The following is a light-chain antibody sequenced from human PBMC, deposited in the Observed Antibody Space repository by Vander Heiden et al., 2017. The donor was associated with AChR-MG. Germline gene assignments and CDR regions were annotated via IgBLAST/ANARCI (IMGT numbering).Light chain of an antibody. CDR2: DVS. V-gene: IGLV2-14*01. CDR1: SSDVGGYNY. J-gene: IGLJ1*01. Sequence: QSALPPPASVSGSPGQSITIPCTGTSSDVGGYNYVSWYQQQPGKAPKLIIYDVSKRPSGVSNRFSGSKSGNMASLTISGLQAEDEADYYCSSYTSSSTYVFGTGTKVTVL. CDR3: SSYTSSSTYV.